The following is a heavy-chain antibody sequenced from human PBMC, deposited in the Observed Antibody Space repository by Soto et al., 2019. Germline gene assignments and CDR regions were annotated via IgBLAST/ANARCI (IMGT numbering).Heavy chain of an antibody. D-gene: IGHD2-15*01. CDR2: ISSSSSYI. CDR1: GFTFSSYS. V-gene: IGHV3-21*01. J-gene: IGHJ3*02. CDR3: ARASWIAGDCSGGSCYGLNAFDI. Sequence: GGSLRLSCAASGFTFSSYSMNWVRQAPGKGLEWVSSISSSSSYIYYADSVKGRFTISRDNAKNSLYLQMNSRRAEDTAVYYCARASWIAGDCSGGSCYGLNAFDIWGQGTMVTVSS.